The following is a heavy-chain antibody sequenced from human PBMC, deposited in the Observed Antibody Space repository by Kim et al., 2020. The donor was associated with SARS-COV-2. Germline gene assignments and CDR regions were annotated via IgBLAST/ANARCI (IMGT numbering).Heavy chain of an antibody. CDR3: ARLPHDSSGYVDS. J-gene: IGHJ4*02. Sequence: SETLSLTCTVSGGSISSSFNYWGWIRQPPGKGLEWIGSVYHIGSTYDSPSLKSRVTVSVDTSKNEFYLKGTSVTAADTAVYFCARLPHDSSGYVDSWGPGILVTVSS. D-gene: IGHD3-22*01. CDR2: VYHIGST. V-gene: IGHV4-39*01. CDR1: GGSISSSFNY.